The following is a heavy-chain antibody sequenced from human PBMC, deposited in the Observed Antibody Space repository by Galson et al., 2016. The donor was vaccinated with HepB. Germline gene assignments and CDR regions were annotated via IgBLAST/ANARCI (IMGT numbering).Heavy chain of an antibody. CDR2: ICSSTTTR. Sequence: SLRLSCAASGFTVNSYGMSWVRQAPGKGEWVSYICSSTTTRYYAGSVQGRFTISRDNARNSLYLEMNSLRHEDTAVYYCARARTAVAAIIAMFSHRGPYNAMDVWGQGTTVTVTS. CDR1: GFTVNSYG. V-gene: IGHV3-48*02. D-gene: IGHD6-19*01. J-gene: IGHJ6*02. CDR3: ARARTAVAAIIAMFSHRGPYNAMDV.